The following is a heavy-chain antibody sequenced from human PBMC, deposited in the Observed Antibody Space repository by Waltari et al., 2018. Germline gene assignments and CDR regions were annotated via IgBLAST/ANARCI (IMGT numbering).Heavy chain of an antibody. CDR3: ASLLPLYCSSTSCLDY. J-gene: IGHJ4*02. CDR2: IYYSGST. V-gene: IGHV4-39*01. Sequence: QLQLQESGPGLVKPSETLSLTCTVSGGSISSSSYYWGWIRQPPGKGLEWIGSIYYSGSTYYNPSLKSRVTISVDTSKNQFSLKLSSVTAADTAVYYCASLLPLYCSSTSCLDYWGQGTLVTVSS. CDR1: GGSISSSSYY. D-gene: IGHD2-2*01.